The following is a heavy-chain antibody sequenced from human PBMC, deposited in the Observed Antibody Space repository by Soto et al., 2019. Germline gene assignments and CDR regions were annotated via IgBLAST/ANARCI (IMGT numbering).Heavy chain of an antibody. CDR1: GFTFSNYA. CDR3: ARDVFRSFDP. V-gene: IGHV3-7*03. Sequence: GGSLRLSCAASGFTFSNYAMSWVRQAPGKGLECVATIKQDGSEKYYVDSVKGRFTISRDNAENSLYLQMNSLRAEDTAVYYCARDVFRSFDPWGQGTLVTVSS. CDR2: IKQDGSEK. J-gene: IGHJ5*02.